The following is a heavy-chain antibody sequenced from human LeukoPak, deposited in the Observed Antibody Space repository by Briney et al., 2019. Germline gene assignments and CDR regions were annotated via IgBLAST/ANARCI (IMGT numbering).Heavy chain of an antibody. D-gene: IGHD5-18*01. CDR1: GYTFTSYD. CDR2: MNPNSGNT. V-gene: IGHV1-8*01. CDR3: ARYVDTAMVSDY. Sequence: APVKASCKASGYTFTSYDINWVRQATGQGLEWMGWMNPNSGNTGYAQKFQGRVTMTRNTSISTAYMELSSLRSEDTAVYYCARYVDTAMVSDYWGQGTLVTVSS. J-gene: IGHJ4*02.